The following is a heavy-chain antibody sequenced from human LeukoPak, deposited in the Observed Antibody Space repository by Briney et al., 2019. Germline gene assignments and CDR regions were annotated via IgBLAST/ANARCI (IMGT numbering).Heavy chain of an antibody. J-gene: IGHJ3*02. Sequence: VKGRFTISRDNAKNSLYLQMNSLRAEDTAVYYCARPHSSGWYGVLDIWGQGAMVTVSS. CDR3: ARPHSSGWYGVLDI. D-gene: IGHD6-19*01. V-gene: IGHV3-11*01.